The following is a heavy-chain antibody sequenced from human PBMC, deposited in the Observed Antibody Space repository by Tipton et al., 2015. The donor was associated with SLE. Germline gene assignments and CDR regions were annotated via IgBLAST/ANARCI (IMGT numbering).Heavy chain of an antibody. CDR1: GGSISSYY. CDR3: ASPGYSYGY. V-gene: IGHV4-59*05. Sequence: TLSLTCTVSGGSISSYYWSWIRQPPGKGLEWIGSIYYSGSTYYNPSLKSRVTISVDTSKNQFSLKLSSVTAADTAVYYCASPGYSYGYWGQGTLVTVSS. J-gene: IGHJ4*02. CDR2: IYYSGST. D-gene: IGHD5-18*01.